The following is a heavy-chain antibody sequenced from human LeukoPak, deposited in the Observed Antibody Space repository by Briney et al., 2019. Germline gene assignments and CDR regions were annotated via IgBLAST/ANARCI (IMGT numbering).Heavy chain of an antibody. CDR1: GGSISSYY. J-gene: IGHJ4*02. CDR2: IYYSGST. D-gene: IGHD4-11*01. CDR3: ARVKQLYSNYEGGFDY. V-gene: IGHV4-59*01. Sequence: SETLSLTCTVSGGSISSYYWSWIRQPPGKGLERIGYIYYSGSTNYNPSLKSRVTISVDTSKNQFSLKLSSVTAADTAVYYCARVKQLYSNYEGGFDYWGQGTLVTVSS.